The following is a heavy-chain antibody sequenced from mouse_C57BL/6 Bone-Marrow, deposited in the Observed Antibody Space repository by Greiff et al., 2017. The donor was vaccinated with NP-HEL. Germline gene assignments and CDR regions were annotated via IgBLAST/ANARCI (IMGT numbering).Heavy chain of an antibody. J-gene: IGHJ3*01. D-gene: IGHD3-3*01. CDR2: IYPRSGNT. V-gene: IGHV1-81*01. CDR1: GYTFTSYG. Sequence: VKLQESGAELARPGASVKLSCKASGYTFTSYGISWVKQRTGQGLEWIGEIYPRSGNTYYNEKFKGKATLTADKSSSTAYMELRSLTSEDSAVYFCARERGDTWFAYWGQGTLVTVSA. CDR3: ARERGDTWFAY.